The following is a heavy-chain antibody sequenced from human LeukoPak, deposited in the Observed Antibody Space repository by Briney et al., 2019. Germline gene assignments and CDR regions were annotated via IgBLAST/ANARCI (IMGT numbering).Heavy chain of an antibody. V-gene: IGHV4-34*01. J-gene: IGHJ4*02. D-gene: IGHD3-22*01. Sequence: SETLSLTCAVYGGSFSGYYWSWIRQPPGKGLEWIGAIYYGGNTFYNPSLKSRLSISMDISNNQFSLNLSSVTAADTAVYYCARRPYYFDTSGDDYWGQGILVTVSS. CDR1: GGSFSGYY. CDR2: IYYGGNT. CDR3: ARRPYYFDTSGDDY.